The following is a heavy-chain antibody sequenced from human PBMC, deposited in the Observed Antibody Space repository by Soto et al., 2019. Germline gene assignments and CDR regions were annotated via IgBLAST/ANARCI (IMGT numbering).Heavy chain of an antibody. CDR1: GGSISSGGYY. CDR2: IYYSGST. J-gene: IGHJ4*02. D-gene: IGHD5-18*01. CDR3: AYGGHSYGFLFDY. Sequence: SETLSLTCTVSGGSISSGGYYWSWIRQHPGKGLEWIGYIYYSGSTYYNPSLKSRVTISVDTSKNQFSLKLSSVTAADTAVYYCAYGGHSYGFLFDYWGQGTLVTVSS. V-gene: IGHV4-31*03.